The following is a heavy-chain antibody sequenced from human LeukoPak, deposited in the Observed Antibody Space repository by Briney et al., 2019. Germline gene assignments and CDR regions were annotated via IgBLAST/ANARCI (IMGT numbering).Heavy chain of an antibody. D-gene: IGHD2-2*01. J-gene: IGHJ6*03. V-gene: IGHV4-59*01. Sequence: PSETLSLTCTVSGGSISSYYWSWIRQPPGKGLEWIGYIYYSGSTNYNPSLKSRVTISVDTSKNQFSLKLSSVTAADTAVYYCARASAQYCSSTSCYEHYYYYYMDVWGKGTTVTVSS. CDR2: IYYSGST. CDR1: GGSISSYY. CDR3: ARASAQYCSSTSCYEHYYYYYMDV.